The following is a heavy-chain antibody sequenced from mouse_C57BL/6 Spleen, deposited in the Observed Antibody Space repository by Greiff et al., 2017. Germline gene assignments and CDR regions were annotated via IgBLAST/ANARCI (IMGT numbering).Heavy chain of an antibody. V-gene: IGHV1-81*01. CDR2: IYPRSGNT. Sequence: VKLVESGAELARPGASVKLSCKASGYTFTSYGISWVKQRTGQGLEWIGEIYPRSGNTYYNEKIKGKAKLTADKSSSTAYMELRSLTSYDSAVYFCARGSNYYAMDYWGQGTSVTVSS. CDR3: ARGSNYYAMDY. J-gene: IGHJ4*01. D-gene: IGHD2-5*01. CDR1: GYTFTSYG.